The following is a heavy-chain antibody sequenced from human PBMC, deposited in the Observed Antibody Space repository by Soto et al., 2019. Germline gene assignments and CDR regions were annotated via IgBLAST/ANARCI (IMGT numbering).Heavy chain of an antibody. D-gene: IGHD3-10*01. CDR2: MNPDNGNT. V-gene: IGHV1-3*01. Sequence: ASVKVSCKASGYTFTSYAMHWVRQAPGQRLEWMGWMNPDNGNTRYAQKFQGRVTMTRNTSISTAYMELSSLRSEDTAVYYCARGLPLSGPRPMDVWGKGTTVTVSS. CDR1: GYTFTSYA. J-gene: IGHJ6*03. CDR3: ARGLPLSGPRPMDV.